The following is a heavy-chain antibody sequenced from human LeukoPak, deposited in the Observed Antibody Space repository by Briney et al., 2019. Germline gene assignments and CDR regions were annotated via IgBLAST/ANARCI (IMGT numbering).Heavy chain of an antibody. Sequence: GGSLRLSCAASGFTFDDYGMSWVRQAPGKGLEWVSGINWNGGSTGYADSVKGRFTISRGNAKNSLYLQMNSLRAEDTALYYCARVTSRTMIRAFDIWGQGTMVTVSS. CDR3: ARVTSRTMIRAFDI. CDR2: INWNGGST. J-gene: IGHJ3*02. CDR1: GFTFDDYG. D-gene: IGHD3-22*01. V-gene: IGHV3-20*04.